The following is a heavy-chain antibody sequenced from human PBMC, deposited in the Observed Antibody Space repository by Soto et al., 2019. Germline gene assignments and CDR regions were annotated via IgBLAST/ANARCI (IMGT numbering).Heavy chain of an antibody. Sequence: PSETLSLTCTVFGGSISSGGYYWSWIRQHPGKGLEWIGYIYYSGSTYYNPSLKSRVTISVDTSKNQFSLKLSSVTAADTAVYYCARDRSSTSYFDYWGQGTLVTVSS. CDR1: GGSISSGGYY. V-gene: IGHV4-31*03. CDR3: ARDRSSTSYFDY. J-gene: IGHJ4*02. CDR2: IYYSGST. D-gene: IGHD2-2*01.